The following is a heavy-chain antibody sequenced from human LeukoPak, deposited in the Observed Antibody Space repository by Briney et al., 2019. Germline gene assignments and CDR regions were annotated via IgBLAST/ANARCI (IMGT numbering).Heavy chain of an antibody. D-gene: IGHD2-21*01. Sequence: GSLRLSCAASGFILSDHYMDWVRQTPGKGLEWVARTADKASSYITVYAASVQGRFIISRDDSKDSLYLQMNSLKAEDTAMYYCVRGFHSFDIWGQGTMVIVSS. CDR2: TADKASSYIT. V-gene: IGHV3-72*01. CDR1: GFILSDHY. CDR3: VRGFHSFDI. J-gene: IGHJ3*02.